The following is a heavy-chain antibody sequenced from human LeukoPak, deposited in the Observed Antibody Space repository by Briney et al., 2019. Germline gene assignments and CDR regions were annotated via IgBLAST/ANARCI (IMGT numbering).Heavy chain of an antibody. CDR2: INHSGST. CDR1: GGSFSGYY. V-gene: IGHV4-34*01. Sequence: KPSETLSLTCAVYGGSFSGYYWSWIRQPPGKGLEWIGEINHSGSTNYNPSLKSRVTISVDTSKNQFSLKLSSVTAADTAVYYCARPGYYYDSSGYLVGWFDPWGQGTLVTVSS. D-gene: IGHD3-22*01. CDR3: ARPGYYYDSSGYLVGWFDP. J-gene: IGHJ5*02.